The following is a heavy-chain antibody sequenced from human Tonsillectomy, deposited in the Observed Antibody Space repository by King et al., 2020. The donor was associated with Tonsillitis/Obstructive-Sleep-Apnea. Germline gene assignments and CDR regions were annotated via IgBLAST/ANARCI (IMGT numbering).Heavy chain of an antibody. CDR2: IRSKAYGGTT. Sequence: VQLVESGGGLVKPGRSLRLSCSASGFTFGKYVMSWFRQAPGKGLEWLAFIRSKAYGGTTEYAASVKGRFTISRDDSKSIAYLHMNSLKTEDTAVYYCTRDLAELEPSFGYWGQGTLVTVSS. CDR3: TRDLAELEPSFGY. D-gene: IGHD1-1*01. V-gene: IGHV3-49*05. J-gene: IGHJ4*02. CDR1: GFTFGKYV.